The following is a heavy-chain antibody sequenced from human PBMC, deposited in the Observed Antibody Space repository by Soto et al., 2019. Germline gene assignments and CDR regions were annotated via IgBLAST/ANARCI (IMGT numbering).Heavy chain of an antibody. V-gene: IGHV3-23*01. CDR3: AKDRVSETNSGWPQGN. CDR1: GFTFSSYA. D-gene: IGHD6-19*01. CDR2: ISGSGGST. J-gene: IGHJ4*02. Sequence: LRLSCAASGFTFSSYAMSWVRQAPGKGLEWVSAISGSGGSTYYADSVKGRFTISRDNSKNTLYLQMNSLRVEDTAIYYCAKDRVSETNSGWPQGNWGQGTLVTVSS.